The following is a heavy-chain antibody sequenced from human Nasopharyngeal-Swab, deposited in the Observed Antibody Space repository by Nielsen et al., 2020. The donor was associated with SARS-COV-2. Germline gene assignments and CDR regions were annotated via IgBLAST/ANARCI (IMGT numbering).Heavy chain of an antibody. D-gene: IGHD6-6*01. J-gene: IGHJ6*02. CDR2: IVVGRGNT. CDR3: AAAKAARQGYYYGMDV. CDR1: GFTFTSSA. Sequence: SVKASCKASGFTFTSSAVQRVRQARGQRLEWIGWIVVGRGNTNYAQKFQERVTITRDMSTSTAYMELSSLRSEDTAVYYCAAAKAARQGYYYGMDVWGQGTTVTVSS. V-gene: IGHV1-58*01.